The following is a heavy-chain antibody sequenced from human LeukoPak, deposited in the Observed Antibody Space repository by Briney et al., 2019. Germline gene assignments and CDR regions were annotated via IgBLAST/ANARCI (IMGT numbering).Heavy chain of an antibody. D-gene: IGHD2-2*01. CDR2: IISNGGIT. CDR3: VRESRRYQLPGLNDYYYMDV. J-gene: IGHJ6*03. CDR1: GFTFSNYA. V-gene: IGHV3-23*01. Sequence: GGSLRLSCAASGFTFSNYAMSWVRQAPGKGLEWVSSIISNGGITYYADSVKGRFTVSRDIAKNSLYLQMNSLRAEDTAVYYCVRESRRYQLPGLNDYYYMDVWGKGTTVTVSS.